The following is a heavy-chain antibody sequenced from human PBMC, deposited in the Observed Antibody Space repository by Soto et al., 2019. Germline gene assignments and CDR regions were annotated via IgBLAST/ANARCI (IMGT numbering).Heavy chain of an antibody. V-gene: IGHV3-66*01. CDR3: ARALPYYYMDV. CDR2: IYSGGST. CDR1: GFTVSSNY. J-gene: IGHJ6*03. Sequence: PGGSLRLSCAASGFTVSSNYMSWVRQAPGKGLEWVSVIYSGGSTYYADSVKGRFTISRDNSKNTLYLQMNSLRAEDTAVYYCARALPYYYMDVWGKGTTVTVSS.